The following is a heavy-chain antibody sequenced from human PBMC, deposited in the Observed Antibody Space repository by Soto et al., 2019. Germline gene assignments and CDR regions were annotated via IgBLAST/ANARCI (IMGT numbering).Heavy chain of an antibody. Sequence: SETLSLTCTVSGGSISRGDYYWSWIRQPPGNSLEWIGYIYYSGSTYYNPSLKSRVTISVDTSKNQFSLNLNSVTAADTAIFYCARIGNYYDSGNYYDTAFYTWGQGTLLTVSA. CDR1: GGSISRGDYY. V-gene: IGHV4-30-4*01. CDR2: IYYSGST. J-gene: IGHJ5*02. CDR3: ARIGNYYDSGNYYDTAFYT. D-gene: IGHD3-10*01.